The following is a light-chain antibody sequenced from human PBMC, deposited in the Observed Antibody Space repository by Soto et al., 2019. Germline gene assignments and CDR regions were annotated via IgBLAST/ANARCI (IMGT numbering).Light chain of an antibody. Sequence: DIQMTQSPSSLSASIGDRVTITCRASQSISIYLNWYQQKPGKAPKSLIYGASSLQSGVPSRFSGSGSGTDFTLTISNLQPEDLATYYCQHSSSIPVTFGQGTKVEIK. CDR1: QSISIY. V-gene: IGKV1-39*01. J-gene: IGKJ1*01. CDR3: QHSSSIPVT. CDR2: GAS.